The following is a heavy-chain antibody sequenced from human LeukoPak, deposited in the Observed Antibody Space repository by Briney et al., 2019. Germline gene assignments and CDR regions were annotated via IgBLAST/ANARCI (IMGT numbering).Heavy chain of an antibody. D-gene: IGHD1-26*01. J-gene: IGHJ4*02. Sequence: SETLSLTCSVTSYSISSGYYWVWIRQPPGKGLEWIGTIYHTGSTSYNPSLSSRVTMSVEASKNQFSLKLSSLTAADTAVYHCARDVGSAFDYWGQGLLVTVSS. CDR2: IYHTGST. CDR1: SYSISSGYY. V-gene: IGHV4-38-2*02. CDR3: ARDVGSAFDY.